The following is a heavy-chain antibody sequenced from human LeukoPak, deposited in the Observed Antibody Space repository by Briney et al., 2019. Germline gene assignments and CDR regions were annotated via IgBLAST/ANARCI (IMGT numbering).Heavy chain of an antibody. CDR2: ISSSSSYI. J-gene: IGHJ3*02. CDR3: ARGSGYDSSPDAFDI. CDR1: GFTFSSYS. D-gene: IGHD3-22*01. V-gene: IGHV3-21*01. Sequence: GGSLRLSCAASGFTFSSYSMNWVRQAPGKGLEWVSSISSSSSYIYYADSVKGRFTISRDNAKNSLYLQMNSLRAEDTAVYYCARGSGYDSSPDAFDIWGQGTMVTVSS.